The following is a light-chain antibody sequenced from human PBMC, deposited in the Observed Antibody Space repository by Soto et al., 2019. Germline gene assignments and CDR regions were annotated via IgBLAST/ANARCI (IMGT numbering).Light chain of an antibody. CDR3: HQYGSSPWT. CDR1: QSVSSSY. Sequence: EIVLTQSPGTLSLSPGERATLSCRASQSVSSSYLAWYQQKPGQAPRLLIYGASSRATGIPDRFSGSGSGTDFTLTISRLEPEDFAVYSCHQYGSSPWTFGQATQVEIK. CDR2: GAS. V-gene: IGKV3-20*01. J-gene: IGKJ1*01.